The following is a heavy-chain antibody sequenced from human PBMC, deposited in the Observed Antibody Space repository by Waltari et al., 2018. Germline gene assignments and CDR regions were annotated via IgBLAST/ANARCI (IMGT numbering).Heavy chain of an antibody. CDR3: ARGSYEADAFDI. CDR2: IYTSGST. CDR1: GGSISSGSYY. J-gene: IGHJ3*02. V-gene: IGHV4-61*02. Sequence: QVQLQESGPGLVKPSQTLSLTCTVSGGSISSGSYYWSWIRQPAGKGLEWIGRIYTSGSTNYNPSLMSRVTISVDTSKNQFSLKLSSVTAADTAVYYCARGSYEADAFDIWGQGTMVTVSS. D-gene: IGHD1-26*01.